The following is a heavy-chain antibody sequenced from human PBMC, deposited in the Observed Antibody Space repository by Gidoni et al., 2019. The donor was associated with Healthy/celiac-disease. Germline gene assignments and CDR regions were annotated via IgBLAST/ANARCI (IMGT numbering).Heavy chain of an antibody. Sequence: QVQLVQSGAEVKKTGSSVKVSCKASGGTFSSYAISWVRQAPGQGLEWMGGIIPIFGTANYAQKFQGRVTITADESTSTAYMELSSLRSEDTAVYYCARGAYYYDSSGHGAFDIWGQGTMVTVSS. D-gene: IGHD3-22*01. CDR1: GGTFSSYA. CDR3: ARGAYYYDSSGHGAFDI. J-gene: IGHJ3*02. CDR2: IIPIFGTA. V-gene: IGHV1-69*01.